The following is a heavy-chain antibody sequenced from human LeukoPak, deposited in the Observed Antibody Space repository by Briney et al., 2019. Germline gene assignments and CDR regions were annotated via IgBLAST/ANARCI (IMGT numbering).Heavy chain of an antibody. CDR3: ARKGYNSMADY. CDR2: ISSSGSTI. D-gene: IGHD5-24*01. Sequence: GGSLRLSCAASGFTFSSYEMNWVRQAPGKGLEWASYISSSGSTIYYADSVKGRFTISRDNAKNSLYLQMNSLRAEDTAVYYCARKGYNSMADYWGQGTLVTVSS. V-gene: IGHV3-48*03. CDR1: GFTFSSYE. J-gene: IGHJ4*02.